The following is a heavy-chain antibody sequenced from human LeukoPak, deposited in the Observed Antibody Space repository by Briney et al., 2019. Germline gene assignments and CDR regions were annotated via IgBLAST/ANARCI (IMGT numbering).Heavy chain of an antibody. CDR2: INKDGSAK. V-gene: IGHV3-7*03. CDR1: GFTFGTYW. D-gene: IGHD2-8*01. CDR3: ALDRILVCDH. Sequence: QPGGPLRLSCAASGFTFGTYWMTWGRQAPGKGLEWVANINKDGSAKYYVDSVKGRFTISKNNASESLYLQINSLRVGDMALYYCALDRILVCDHWGEETRDTLS. J-gene: IGHJ4*02.